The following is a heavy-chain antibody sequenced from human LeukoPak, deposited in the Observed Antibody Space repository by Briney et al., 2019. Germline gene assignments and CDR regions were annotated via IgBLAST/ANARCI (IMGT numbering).Heavy chain of an antibody. Sequence: GGSLRLSCAASGFTFSSYGMHWVRQAPGKGLEWVAFIRYDGSNKYYADSVKGRFTISRDNSKNTLYLQMNSLRAEDTAVYYCAKGAHAVVVAARNWFDPWGQGTLVTVSS. V-gene: IGHV3-30*02. CDR2: IRYDGSNK. CDR1: GFTFSSYG. J-gene: IGHJ5*02. CDR3: AKGAHAVVVAARNWFDP. D-gene: IGHD2-15*01.